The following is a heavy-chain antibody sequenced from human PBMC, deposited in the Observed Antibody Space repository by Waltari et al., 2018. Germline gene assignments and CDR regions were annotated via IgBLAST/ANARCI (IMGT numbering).Heavy chain of an antibody. CDR2: ISYDGSNK. CDR1: GFTFSSYG. J-gene: IGHJ4*02. Sequence: QVQLVESGGGVVQPGRSLRLSCAASGFTFSSYGMHWVRQAPGKGLEWVAVISYDGSNKYYADSVKGRFTISRDNSKNTLYLQMNSLRAEDMAVYYCAKITGDQSIFDYWGQGTLVTVSS. CDR3: AKITGDQSIFDY. D-gene: IGHD7-27*01. V-gene: IGHV3-30*18.